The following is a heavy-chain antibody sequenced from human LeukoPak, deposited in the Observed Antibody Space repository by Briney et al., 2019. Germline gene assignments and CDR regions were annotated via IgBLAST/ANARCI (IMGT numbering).Heavy chain of an antibody. CDR3: ARDEREYSGSRSHYDY. CDR2: ISSSSYI. D-gene: IGHD5-12*01. V-gene: IGHV3-21*01. Sequence: PGGSLRLSCAASGFTFSSYSMNWVRQAPGKGLEWVSSISSSSYIYYADSVKGRFTISRDNAKNSLYLQMNSLRAEDTAVYYCARDEREYSGSRSHYDYWGQGTLVTVSS. J-gene: IGHJ4*02. CDR1: GFTFSSYS.